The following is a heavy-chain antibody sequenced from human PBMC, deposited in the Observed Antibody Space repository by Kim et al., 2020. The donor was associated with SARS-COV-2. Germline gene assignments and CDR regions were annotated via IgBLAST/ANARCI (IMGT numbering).Heavy chain of an antibody. CDR1: GFSFSNAW. CDR2: IKSKSDGGAT. CDR3: TRWNSGNYSDAY. Sequence: GGSLRLSCAASGFSFSNAWMSWVRQAPGKGLEWVGRIKSKSDGGATEYAAPVKGRFTISRDDSENTLFLQMKSLKAEDTALYYCTRWNSGNYSDAYWGQGTLVTVSS. V-gene: IGHV3-15*01. J-gene: IGHJ4*02. D-gene: IGHD1-26*01.